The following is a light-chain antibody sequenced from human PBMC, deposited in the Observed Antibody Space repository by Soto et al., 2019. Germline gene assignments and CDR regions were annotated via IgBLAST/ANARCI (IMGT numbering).Light chain of an antibody. CDR2: GAS. CDR3: QQYGSSPIT. CDR1: QSVSSN. V-gene: IGKV3-15*01. Sequence: EIVMTQSPATLSVSPGERATLSCRASQSVSSNLAWYQQKPGQAPRLLIYGASTRATGIPARFSGSGSGTDFTLTIRRLEPADFAVYYCQQYGSSPITFGQGTRLEIK. J-gene: IGKJ5*01.